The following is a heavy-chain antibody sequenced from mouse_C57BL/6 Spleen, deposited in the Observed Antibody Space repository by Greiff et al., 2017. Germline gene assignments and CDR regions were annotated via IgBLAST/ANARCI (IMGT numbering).Heavy chain of an antibody. CDR1: GFTFSDYY. CDR3: ARDGSGYSMDY. D-gene: IGHD3-2*02. CDR2: INYDGSST. V-gene: IGHV5-16*01. Sequence: EVQLVESEGGLVQPGSSMKLSCTASGFTFSDYYMAWVRQVPEKGLEWVANINYDGSSTYYLDSLKSRFIIARDNAKNILYLQMSSLKSEDTATDYCARDGSGYSMDYWGQGTSVTVSS. J-gene: IGHJ4*01.